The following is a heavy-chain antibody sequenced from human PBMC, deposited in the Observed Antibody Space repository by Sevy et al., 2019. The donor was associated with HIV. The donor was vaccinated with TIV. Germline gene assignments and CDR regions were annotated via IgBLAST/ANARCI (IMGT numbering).Heavy chain of an antibody. CDR2: IYPSDSDT. Sequence: GESLKISCKGSGYTFSNYWIGWVRQMPGKGLEWMGIIYPSDSDTRYSPSFQGQVNISADKSSSTAYLQWSSLKTSDTAIYYCARYPIVVVPAAEYYFDYWAQGTLVTVSS. D-gene: IGHD2-2*01. CDR3: ARYPIVVVPAAEYYFDY. J-gene: IGHJ4*02. CDR1: GYTFSNYW. V-gene: IGHV5-51*01.